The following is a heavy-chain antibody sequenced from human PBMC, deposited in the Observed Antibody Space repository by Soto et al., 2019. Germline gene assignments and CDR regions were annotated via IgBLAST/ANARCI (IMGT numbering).Heavy chain of an antibody. CDR1: GFTFTDHY. J-gene: IGHJ6*02. CDR2: TKNKPNNYTT. Sequence: LRLSCLASGFTFTDHYMDWVRQAPGTGLEWIARTKNKPNNYTTTYAASVKGRFTISRDDSESSLYLQMNNLKTEDTAVYYCAREIRRDYYYYYPLDVWGQGTTVTVSS. CDR3: AREIRRDYYYYYPLDV. V-gene: IGHV3-72*01.